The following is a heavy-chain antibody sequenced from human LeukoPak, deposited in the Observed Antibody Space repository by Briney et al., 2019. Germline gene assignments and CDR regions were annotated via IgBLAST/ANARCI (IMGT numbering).Heavy chain of an antibody. CDR3: ARVCNWYKGDYFDY. D-gene: IGHD1/OR15-1a*01. CDR2: IYTGGST. J-gene: IGHJ4*02. V-gene: IGHV4-61*02. Sequence: SQTLSLTCTVSGGSINSGSYYWTWIRQPAGKGLEWIGRIYTGGSTYYNPSLKSRLTISMDTSKNHFSLMLTSVIAADTAVYYCARVCNWYKGDYFDYWGQGALVTVSS. CDR1: GGSINSGSYY.